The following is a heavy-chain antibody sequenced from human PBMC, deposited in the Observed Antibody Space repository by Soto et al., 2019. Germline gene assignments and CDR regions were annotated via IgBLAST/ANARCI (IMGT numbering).Heavy chain of an antibody. V-gene: IGHV1-18*04. CDR2: ISGHNGKA. CDR1: GYTFKSYD. D-gene: IGHD3-3*02. J-gene: IGHJ6*02. Sequence: ASVKVSCKASGYTFKSYDVMWVRKSPGQGLERMSWISGHNGKADYAENFQGRVIMTTDTSTATASMDLRGLRSDDTALYYCARKGYIGHFAMDVWGQGTTVTFAS. CDR3: ARKGYIGHFAMDV.